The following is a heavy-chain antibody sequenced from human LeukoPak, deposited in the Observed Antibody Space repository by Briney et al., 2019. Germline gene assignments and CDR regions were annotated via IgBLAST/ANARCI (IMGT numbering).Heavy chain of an antibody. CDR2: INPNSGGT. Sequence: ASVKVSCKASGSSFTGYYMHRVRQAPGQGLEWMGWINPNSGGTNYAQKFQGRVTMTRDTSISTAYMELSRLRSDETTVYDCARGGIAAAGNYGYVLRFDYWGQGTLVTVPS. D-gene: IGHD6-13*01. V-gene: IGHV1-2*02. CDR1: GSSFTGYY. J-gene: IGHJ4*02. CDR3: ARGGIAAAGNYGYVLRFDY.